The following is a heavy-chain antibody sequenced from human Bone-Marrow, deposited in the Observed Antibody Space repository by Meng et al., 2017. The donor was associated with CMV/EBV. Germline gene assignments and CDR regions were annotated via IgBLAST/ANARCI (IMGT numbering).Heavy chain of an antibody. V-gene: IGHV4-39*07. CDR1: GGSISSSNYY. CDR2: IYYSGTT. D-gene: IGHD6-13*01. Sequence: SETLSLTCTVSGGSISSSNYYWGWIRQPPGKGLEWIGSIYYSGTTYYNPSLKSRVTISVDTSKNQFSLKLSSVTAADTAVYYCARDPGRIAAAGTIYWGQGTLVTVSS. J-gene: IGHJ4*02. CDR3: ARDPGRIAAAGTIY.